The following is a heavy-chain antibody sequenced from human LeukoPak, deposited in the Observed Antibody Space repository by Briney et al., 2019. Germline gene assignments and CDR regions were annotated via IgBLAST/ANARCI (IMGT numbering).Heavy chain of an antibody. CDR3: ARLGVTFDI. J-gene: IGHJ3*02. CDR1: GGSVSSSSYY. V-gene: IGHV4-39*01. Sequence: PSETLSLTCTVSGGSVSSSSYYWGWIRQPPGKGLEWIGSIYYSGTTYYNPSLKSRVTISVDTPKNQFSLKLSSVTAADTAVYYCARLGVTFDIWGQGTMVTVS. CDR2: IYYSGTT. D-gene: IGHD3-3*01.